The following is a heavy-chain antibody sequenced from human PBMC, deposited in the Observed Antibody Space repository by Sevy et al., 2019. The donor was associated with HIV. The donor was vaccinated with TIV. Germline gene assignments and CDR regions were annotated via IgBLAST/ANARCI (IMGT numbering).Heavy chain of an antibody. D-gene: IGHD6-6*01. CDR1: GGSISTYY. CDR2: MYNNVNT. Sequence: SETLSLTCTVSGGSISTYYWSWIRQPPGKGLEWIGFMYNNVNTYYNPSLKSRVTISVDTSKNQFSLKLSSVTAADTAVYYYARYTSSSENFDYWGQGTLVTVSS. V-gene: IGHV4-59*01. J-gene: IGHJ4*02. CDR3: ARYTSSSENFDY.